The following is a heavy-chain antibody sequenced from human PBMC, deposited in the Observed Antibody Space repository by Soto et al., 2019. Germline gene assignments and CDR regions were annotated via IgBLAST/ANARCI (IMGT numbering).Heavy chain of an antibody. V-gene: IGHV4-31*03. Sequence: SETLSLTCTVSGGSISSGGYYWSWIRQHPGKGLEWIGYGYHTGTTHYNPSLKSRLTISVDTSKNEFSLRLRSVTAADTAVYYCARLDYGNGMDVWGQGTTVTVSS. CDR2: GYHTGTT. CDR1: GGSISSGGYY. J-gene: IGHJ6*02. D-gene: IGHD3-16*01. CDR3: ARLDYGNGMDV.